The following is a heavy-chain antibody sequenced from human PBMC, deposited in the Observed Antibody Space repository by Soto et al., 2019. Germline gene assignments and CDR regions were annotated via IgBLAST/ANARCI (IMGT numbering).Heavy chain of an antibody. V-gene: IGHV3-48*03. D-gene: IGHD1-26*01. J-gene: IGHJ4*02. Sequence: EVQLVESGGGLVQPGKSLRLSCAASGFNFSRYEMNWVRQAPGKGLEWVAYISGTSNTIYYADSVKGRFTISRDNAENSMYLQMNSLRAEDTAVYYCATQGTHLLRFDYWGQGTLVTVSS. CDR2: ISGTSNTI. CDR1: GFNFSRYE. CDR3: ATQGTHLLRFDY.